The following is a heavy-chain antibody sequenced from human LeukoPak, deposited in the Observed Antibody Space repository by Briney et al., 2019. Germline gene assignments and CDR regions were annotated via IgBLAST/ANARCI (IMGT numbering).Heavy chain of an antibody. CDR3: FLAGTPAAMYFDI. D-gene: IGHD2-2*01. CDR1: GFTFSSYA. V-gene: IGHV3-23*01. Sequence: GGSLRLSCAASGFTFSSYAMSWVRQAPGKGLEWVSAISGSGGSTYHADSVKGWFTISRDNSKNTLYLQMNSLRAEDTAVYYCFLAGTPAAMYFDIWGQGTMVTVSS. J-gene: IGHJ3*02. CDR2: ISGSGGST.